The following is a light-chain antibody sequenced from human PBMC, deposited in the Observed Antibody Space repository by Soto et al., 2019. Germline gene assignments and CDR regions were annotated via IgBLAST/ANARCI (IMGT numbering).Light chain of an antibody. J-gene: IGKJ5*01. V-gene: IGKV3-11*01. Sequence: EIVLTQSPGTLSLSPGERVTLSCRATQTIGNKLAWYLQRPGQAPRLLMYDASNRATGIPARFSGSGSGTDFTLTISSLEPEDFAVYYCQQRSNWPTFGQGTRLEIK. CDR2: DAS. CDR1: QTIGNK. CDR3: QQRSNWPT.